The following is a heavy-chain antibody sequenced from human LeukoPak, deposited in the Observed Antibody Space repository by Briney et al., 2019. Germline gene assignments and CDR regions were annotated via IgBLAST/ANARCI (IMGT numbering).Heavy chain of an antibody. D-gene: IGHD3-22*01. CDR3: ARDGRHRYYYDSSGFYGGWFDP. CDR2: ISTYNGNT. V-gene: IGHV1-18*01. CDR1: GYTFNSYG. J-gene: IGHJ5*02. Sequence: ASVKVSCKASGYTFNSYGISWVRQAPGQGLEWMGWISTYNGNTNYTQKFQGRVTMTTDTSTTTAYMELRSLRSDDTAVYYCARDGRHRYYYDSSGFYGGWFDPWGQGTLVTVS.